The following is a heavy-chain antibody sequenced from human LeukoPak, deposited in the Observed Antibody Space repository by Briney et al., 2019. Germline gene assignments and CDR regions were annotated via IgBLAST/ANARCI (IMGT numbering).Heavy chain of an antibody. V-gene: IGHV4-39*07. J-gene: IGHJ5*02. CDR1: GGSIITTSYY. Sequence: SETLSLTCSVSGGSIITTSYYWGWIRQPPGKGLEWIGSINYSGSTYYNPSLKSRVTISVDTSKNHFSLKLNSVTAADTAVFYCARDDGGSTGRFGPWGQGTLVTVSS. CDR2: INYSGST. D-gene: IGHD1-26*01. CDR3: ARDDGGSTGRFGP.